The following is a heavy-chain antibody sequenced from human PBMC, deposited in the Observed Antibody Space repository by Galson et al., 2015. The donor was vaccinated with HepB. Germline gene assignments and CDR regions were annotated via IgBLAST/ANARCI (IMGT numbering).Heavy chain of an antibody. V-gene: IGHV3-30*03. CDR1: GFTFSSYG. D-gene: IGHD3-3*01. J-gene: IGHJ3*02. CDR3: ARGGRFLDI. CDR2: ISYDGSNK. Sequence: SLRLSCAASGFTFSSYGMHWVRQAPGKGLEWVAVISYDGSNKYYADSVKGRFTISRDNSKNTLYLQMNSLRAEEMAVYYCARGGRFLDIWGQGTTVTVSP.